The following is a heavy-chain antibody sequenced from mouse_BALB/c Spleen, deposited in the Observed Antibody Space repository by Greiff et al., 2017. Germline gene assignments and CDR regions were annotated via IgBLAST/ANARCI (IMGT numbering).Heavy chain of an antibody. V-gene: IGHV5-9-3*01. CDR2: ISSGGSYT. CDR1: GFTFSSYA. CDR3: AGLLRLRGVFDY. Sequence: EVKLVESGGGLVKPGGSLKLSCAASGFTFSSYAMSWVRQTPEKRLEWVATISSGGSYTYYPDSVKGRFTISRDNAKNTLYLQMSSLRSEDTAMYYCAGLLRLRGVFDYWGQGTTLTVSS. D-gene: IGHD1-2*01. J-gene: IGHJ2*01.